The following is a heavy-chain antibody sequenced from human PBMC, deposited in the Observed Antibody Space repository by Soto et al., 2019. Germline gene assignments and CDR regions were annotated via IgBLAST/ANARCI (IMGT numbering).Heavy chain of an antibody. CDR3: ASSDSSNLYGMDV. V-gene: IGHV4-30-4*01. CDR2: IYYSGST. Sequence: WRLLSHPPGKGLEWIGYIYYSGSTYYNPSLKSRVTISVDTSKNQFSLKLSSVTAADTDVYYCASSDSSNLYGMDVWRQGTSVT. J-gene: IGHJ6*02. D-gene: IGHD3-22*01.